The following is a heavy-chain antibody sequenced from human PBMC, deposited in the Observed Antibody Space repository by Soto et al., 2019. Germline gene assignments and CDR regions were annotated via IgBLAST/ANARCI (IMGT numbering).Heavy chain of an antibody. CDR2: IYYSGST. CDR3: ARGGERSWIQLWS. CDR1: GGSISSYY. D-gene: IGHD5-18*01. J-gene: IGHJ5*02. Sequence: QVQLQESGPGLVKPSETLSLTCTVSGGSISSYYWSWIRQPPGKGLEWIGYIYYSGSTNYNPSLKSRVTISVDTSTNQFSRKLSSVTAADTAVYYCARGGERSWIQLWSWGQGTLVTVSS. V-gene: IGHV4-59*08.